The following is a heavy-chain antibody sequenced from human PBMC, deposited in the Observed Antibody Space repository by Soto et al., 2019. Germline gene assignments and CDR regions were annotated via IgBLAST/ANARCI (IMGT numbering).Heavy chain of an antibody. CDR3: AREYCSSTSCYTIAAPVDY. CDR1: GFTFSSYA. D-gene: IGHD2-2*02. CDR2: ISGSGGST. V-gene: IGHV3-23*01. J-gene: IGHJ4*02. Sequence: GGSLRLSCAASGFTFSSYAMSWVRQAPGKGLEWVSAISGSGGSTYYADSVKGRFTISRDNSKNTLYLQMNSLRAEDTAVYYCAREYCSSTSCYTIAAPVDYWGQGTLVTVSS.